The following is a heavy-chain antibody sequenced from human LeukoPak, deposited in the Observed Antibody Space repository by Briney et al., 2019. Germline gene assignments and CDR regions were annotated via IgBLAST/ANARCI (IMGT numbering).Heavy chain of an antibody. CDR1: GFSLSTSGVG. CDR2: IYWDDDK. D-gene: IGHD1-20*01. V-gene: IGHV2-5*02. CDR3: ALTKYNFNTPGWFDP. J-gene: IGHJ5*02. Sequence: GPTLVNPTQTLSLTRTFSGFSLSTSGVGVGWIRQPPGKALEWLAVIYWDDDKRYSPSLKSRLTLTKDTSKNQVVLTMTNLDPVDTATYYCALTKYNFNTPGWFDPWGQGTLVTVSS.